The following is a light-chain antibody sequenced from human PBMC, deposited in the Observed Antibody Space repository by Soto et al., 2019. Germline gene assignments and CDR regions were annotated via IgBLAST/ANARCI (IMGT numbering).Light chain of an antibody. CDR1: SSDVGGYNY. Sequence: ALTQPASVSGSPGQSITISCTGTSSDVGGYNYVSWYQQHPGKAPKLMIYDVSNRPSGVSNRFSGSKSGNTASLTISGLQAEDEADYYSSSYKSNSPPRYVFGT. V-gene: IGLV2-14*01. CDR3: SSYKSNSPPRYV. CDR2: DVS. J-gene: IGLJ1*01.